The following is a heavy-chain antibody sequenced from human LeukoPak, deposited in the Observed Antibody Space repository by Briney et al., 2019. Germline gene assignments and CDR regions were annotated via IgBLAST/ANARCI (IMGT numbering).Heavy chain of an antibody. V-gene: IGHV4-4*09. CDR3: ARQGSGSHGPWSGYYYYYYDMDV. Sequence: SETLSLTCTVSSGSICSYYWSWIPRPPGRGLEWSGYIYTSGSTNFNPSLKSRVPISVDTSKNQFSLQLSSVPATDTAVHYCARQGSGSHGPWSGYYYYYYDMDVWGKRTTVTVSS. J-gene: IGHJ6*03. CDR1: SGSICSYY. CDR2: IYTSGST. D-gene: IGHD1-26*01.